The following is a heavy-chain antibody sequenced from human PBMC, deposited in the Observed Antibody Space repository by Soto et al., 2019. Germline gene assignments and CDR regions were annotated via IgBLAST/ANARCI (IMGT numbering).Heavy chain of an antibody. J-gene: IGHJ4*02. V-gene: IGHV1-69*06. CDR3: ARDPTNDYGDDTFDY. Sequence: QVLLLQSGSEVKKAGSSVKVSCKASGDAFKSYAIHWVRQAPGQGLEYMGRIIPSYDTTKYVQKFQGRLTLTADMYTSTVYMELSSLRSEDTAVYYCARDPTNDYGDDTFDYWGQGTKVIVSS. CDR1: GDAFKSYA. D-gene: IGHD4-17*01. CDR2: IIPSYDTT.